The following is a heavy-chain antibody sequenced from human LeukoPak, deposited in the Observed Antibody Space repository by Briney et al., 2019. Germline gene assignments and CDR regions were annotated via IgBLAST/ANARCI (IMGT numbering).Heavy chain of an antibody. CDR3: AKGVPSSSWPRPFDY. D-gene: IGHD6-13*01. V-gene: IGHV3-23*01. CDR2: ISGSGGST. Sequence: GGSLRLSCAASGFTFSSYAVSWVRQAPGKGLEWVSAISGSGGSTYYADSVKGRFTISRDNSKNTLYLQMNTLRAEDTAVYYCAKGVPSSSWPRPFDYWGQGTLVTVSS. CDR1: GFTFSSYA. J-gene: IGHJ4*02.